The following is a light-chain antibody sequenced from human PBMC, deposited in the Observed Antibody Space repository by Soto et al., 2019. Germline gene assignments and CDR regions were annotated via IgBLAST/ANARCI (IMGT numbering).Light chain of an antibody. J-gene: IGLJ2*01. V-gene: IGLV2-14*01. CDR3: SSYTSSSTLE. Sequence: QSVLTQPASVSGSPGQSIAISCTGTSSDVGGYNYVSWYQQHPGKAPKLVIYEVSNRPSGVSNRFSGSKSGNTASLTISGLQAEDEAYYYCSSYTSSSTLEFGGGTKVTVL. CDR1: SSDVGGYNY. CDR2: EVS.